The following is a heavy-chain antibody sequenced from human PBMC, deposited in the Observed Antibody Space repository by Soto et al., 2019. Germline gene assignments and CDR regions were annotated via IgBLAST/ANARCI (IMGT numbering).Heavy chain of an antibody. J-gene: IGHJ4*02. D-gene: IGHD1-7*01. CDR1: GFTFSSYG. CDR2: IWYDGSNK. CDR3: ARYHRDWNFHHYFDY. Sequence: GGSLRLSCAASGFTFSSYGMHWVRQAPGKGLEWVAVIWYDGSNKYYADSVKGRFTISRDNSKNTLYLQMNSLRAEYTAVYYCARYHRDWNFHHYFDYRGQGTLVTVSS. V-gene: IGHV3-33*01.